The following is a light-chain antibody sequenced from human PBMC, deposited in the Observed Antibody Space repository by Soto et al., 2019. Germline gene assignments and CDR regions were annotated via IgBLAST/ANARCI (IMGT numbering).Light chain of an antibody. V-gene: IGKV3-20*01. Sequence: EIVLTQSPGTLSLSPGERATIPCRASQSVSSSYLAWYQQKPGQAPRLIIYGTSSRATGIPDRFSGSGSGTDFTLTISRLEPEDFAVYYCQQYGTSLFSFGPGTKVDIK. J-gene: IGKJ3*01. CDR3: QQYGTSLFS. CDR2: GTS. CDR1: QSVSSSY.